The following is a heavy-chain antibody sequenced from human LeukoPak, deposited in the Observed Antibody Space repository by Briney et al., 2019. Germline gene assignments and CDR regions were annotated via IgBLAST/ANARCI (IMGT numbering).Heavy chain of an antibody. Sequence: SGTLSLTCAVSGGSISSSNWWSWVRQPPGKGLEWIGEIYHSGSTNYNPSLKSRVTIPVDKSKNQFSLKLSSVTAADTAVYYRARFRVENYYDSSGQYYFDYWGQGTLVTVSS. J-gene: IGHJ4*02. D-gene: IGHD3-22*01. CDR2: IYHSGST. V-gene: IGHV4-4*02. CDR1: GGSISSSNW. CDR3: ARFRVENYYDSSGQYYFDY.